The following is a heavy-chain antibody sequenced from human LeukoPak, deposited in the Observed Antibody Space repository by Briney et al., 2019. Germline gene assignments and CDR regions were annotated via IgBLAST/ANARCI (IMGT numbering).Heavy chain of an antibody. J-gene: IGHJ4*02. Sequence: GGSLRLSCAASGFTFSTYLMSWVRQAPGKGLEWVGNIKQDGSKTYYVDSVKGRFTISRDNAKNSLYLQMNSLRAEDTALYYCARDYYASGSHDYWGQGTLVTVSS. CDR1: GFTFSTYL. CDR3: ARDYYASGSHDY. CDR2: IKQDGSKT. V-gene: IGHV3-7*04. D-gene: IGHD3-10*01.